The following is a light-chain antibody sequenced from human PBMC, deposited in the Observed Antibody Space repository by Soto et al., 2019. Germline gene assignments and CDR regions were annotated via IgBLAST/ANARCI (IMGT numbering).Light chain of an antibody. V-gene: IGKV3-11*01. CDR2: AAS. CDR1: QSVSSY. J-gene: IGKJ1*01. CDR3: QQYGSSGT. Sequence: EIVLTQSPATLSLSPGERATLSCRASQSVSSYLAWYQQKPGQAPRLLIYAASNRATGIPARFSGSGSRTDFTLTISSLEPEDFAVYYCQQYGSSGTFDQGTKVEIK.